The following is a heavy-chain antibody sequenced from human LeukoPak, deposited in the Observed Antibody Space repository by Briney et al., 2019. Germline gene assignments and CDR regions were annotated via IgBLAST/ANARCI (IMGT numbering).Heavy chain of an antibody. CDR2: ISGSGGST. Sequence: PGGSLRLSCAASGFTFGSYAMSWVRQAPGKGLEWVSAISGSGGSTYYADSVKGRFTISRDNSKNTLYLQMNSLRAEDTAVYYCAKEPALNIAVAGIDYWGQGTLVTVSS. D-gene: IGHD6-19*01. J-gene: IGHJ4*02. V-gene: IGHV3-23*01. CDR3: AKEPALNIAVAGIDY. CDR1: GFTFGSYA.